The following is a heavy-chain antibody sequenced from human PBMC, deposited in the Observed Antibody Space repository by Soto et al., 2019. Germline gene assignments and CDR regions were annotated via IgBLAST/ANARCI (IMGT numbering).Heavy chain of an antibody. Sequence: LLESGGGLIQPGGSLRLSCEASGFSFRSYALSWVRQAPGKGLEWVSTFSAGGRAYYADSVKGRFTIAKDTSKNTLILKARSLRAEDTAVYYCAKESMPEHYGDTLFDYWGQGTRVTVSS. J-gene: IGHJ4*02. CDR1: GFSFRSYA. CDR2: FSAGGRA. V-gene: IGHV3-23*01. D-gene: IGHD4-17*01. CDR3: AKESMPEHYGDTLFDY.